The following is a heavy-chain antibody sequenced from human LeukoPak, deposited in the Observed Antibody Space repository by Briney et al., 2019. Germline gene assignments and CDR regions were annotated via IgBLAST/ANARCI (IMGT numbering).Heavy chain of an antibody. CDR3: ARPSESSGYYSHDAFDI. V-gene: IGHV5-51*01. Sequence: GESLKISCKASGYIFTNYWIGWVRQMPGKGLEWMGIIQPRDSDTRYSPYLQGRVTFSADKSINTAYLQWSSLKASDTAMYYCARPSESSGYYSHDAFDIWGPGTVVTVSS. CDR1: GYIFTNYW. J-gene: IGHJ3*02. D-gene: IGHD3-22*01. CDR2: IQPRDSDT.